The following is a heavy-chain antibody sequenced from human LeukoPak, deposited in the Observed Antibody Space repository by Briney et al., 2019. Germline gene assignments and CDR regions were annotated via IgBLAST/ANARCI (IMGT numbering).Heavy chain of an antibody. CDR1: GYSISSGYY. Sequence: ASETLSLTCTVSGYSISSGYYWGWIRQPPGKGLEWIGSIYHSGSTYYNPSLKSRVTISVDTSKNQFSLKLSSVTAADTAVYYCARDRVSYSGYGGFDYWGQGTLVTVSS. V-gene: IGHV4-38-2*02. D-gene: IGHD5-12*01. J-gene: IGHJ4*02. CDR3: ARDRVSYSGYGGFDY. CDR2: IYHSGST.